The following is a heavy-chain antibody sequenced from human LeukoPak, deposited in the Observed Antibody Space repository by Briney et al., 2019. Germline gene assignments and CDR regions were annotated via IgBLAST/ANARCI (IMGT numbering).Heavy chain of an antibody. D-gene: IGHD2-21*01. Sequence: SETLSLTCTVSGYSICNGYFWVWMPQPPEKPLECSGNIYRTGTSFNNPSLQSRLSMSVDTSKNTFSLNLKSVTAADTAVYYYARHGCYPGGYDIWGQGTVDSVS. J-gene: IGHJ3*02. CDR1: GYSICNGYF. V-gene: IGHV4-38-2*02. CDR2: IYRTGTS. CDR3: ARHGCYPGGYDI.